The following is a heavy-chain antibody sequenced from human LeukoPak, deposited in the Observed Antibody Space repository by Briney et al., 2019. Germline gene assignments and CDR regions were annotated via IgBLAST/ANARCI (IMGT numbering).Heavy chain of an antibody. CDR2: IIPIFGTA. CDR3: APYYYDSSGYPDEYFQH. V-gene: IGHV1-69*06. Sequence: SVKVSCKASGGTFSSYAISWVRQAPGQGLEWMGGIIPIFGTANYAQKFQGRVTITADKSTSTAYMELSSLRSEDTAVYYCAPYYYDSSGYPDEYFQHWGQGTLVTVSS. D-gene: IGHD3-22*01. J-gene: IGHJ1*01. CDR1: GGTFSSYA.